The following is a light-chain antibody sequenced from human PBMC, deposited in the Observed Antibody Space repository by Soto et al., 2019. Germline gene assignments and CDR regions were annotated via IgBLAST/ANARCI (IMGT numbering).Light chain of an antibody. CDR1: QDISNY. CDR2: AAS. CDR3: QQYDNLPLT. Sequence: DIQMTQSPSSLSASVGDRVTITCQASQDISNYLNWYQQQPGKAPKLLIYAASNLETGVPSRFSGSGSGTDFTFTISSLQPEDIATYYCQQYDNLPLTFGGGTKVDIK. V-gene: IGKV1-33*01. J-gene: IGKJ4*01.